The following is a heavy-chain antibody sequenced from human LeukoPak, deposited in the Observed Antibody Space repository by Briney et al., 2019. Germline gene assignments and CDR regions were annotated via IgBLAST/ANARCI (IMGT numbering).Heavy chain of an antibody. CDR1: GGSISSYY. CDR2: IYTRGST. J-gene: IGHJ4*02. Sequence: SETLSLTCTVSGGSISSYYWSWIRQPPGKGREWVGYIYTRGSTNYNPSLKSRVAISVDTSKNQFSLKLSSVTAADTAVYYCARHAGCSGASCFSGFPDCWGQGTLVTVSS. D-gene: IGHD2-15*01. CDR3: ARHAGCSGASCFSGFPDC. V-gene: IGHV4-4*09.